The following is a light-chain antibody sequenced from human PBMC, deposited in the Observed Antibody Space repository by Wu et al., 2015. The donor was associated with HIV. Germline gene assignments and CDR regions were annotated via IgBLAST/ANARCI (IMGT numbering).Light chain of an antibody. CDR3: QQYESSVT. V-gene: IGKV3-20*01. CDR2: GAS. Sequence: ESVLTQSPGTLSLSPGERATLSCRASQVVISRYLAWYQHKVGLPPRLLIFGASNRATGIPDRFSGSGSGTDFTLTISRLEPEDFAVYFCQQYESSVTFGGGTKVEIK. J-gene: IGKJ4*01. CDR1: QVVISRY.